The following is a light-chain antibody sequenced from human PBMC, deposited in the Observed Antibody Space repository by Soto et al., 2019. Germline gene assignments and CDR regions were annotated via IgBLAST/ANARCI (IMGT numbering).Light chain of an antibody. CDR1: SSDVGGYDY. J-gene: IGLJ1*01. Sequence: QSALTQPPSASGSPGQSVAISCTGTSSDVGGYDYVSWYQQHPGKAPKLMIYVVSKRPSGVPDRFSGSKSGNTASLTVSGLQAEDEADYYCSSYAGTYIVFGTGTKLTVL. V-gene: IGLV2-8*01. CDR2: VVS. CDR3: SSYAGTYIV.